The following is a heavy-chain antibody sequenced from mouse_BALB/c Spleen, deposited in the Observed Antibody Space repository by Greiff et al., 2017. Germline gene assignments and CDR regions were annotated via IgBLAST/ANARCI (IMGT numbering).Heavy chain of an antibody. J-gene: IGHJ4*01. CDR1: GFSLTSYG. CDR2: IWSGGST. D-gene: IGHD4-1*01. Sequence: VKLMESGPGLVQPSQSLSITCTVSGFSLTSYGVHWVRQSPGKGLEWLGVIWSGGSTDYNAAFISRLSISKDNSKSQVFFKMNSLQANDTAIYYCAINWDDYAMDYWGQGTSVTVSS. CDR3: AINWDDYAMDY. V-gene: IGHV2-2*02.